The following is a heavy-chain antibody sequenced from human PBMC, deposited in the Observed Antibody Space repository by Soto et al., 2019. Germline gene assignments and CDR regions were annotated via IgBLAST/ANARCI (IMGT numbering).Heavy chain of an antibody. J-gene: IGHJ5*02. D-gene: IGHD3-16*01. Sequence: ASVKVSCKASGYTFASYAISWMRQAPGQGLEWMGWISAYNGNTNYAQKLQGRVTMTTDTSTSTAYMELSSVTAADTAVYYCARGAEGGPVNWFDPWGQGTLVTVSS. CDR2: ISAYNGNT. CDR3: ARGAEGGPVNWFDP. V-gene: IGHV1-18*01. CDR1: GYTFASYA.